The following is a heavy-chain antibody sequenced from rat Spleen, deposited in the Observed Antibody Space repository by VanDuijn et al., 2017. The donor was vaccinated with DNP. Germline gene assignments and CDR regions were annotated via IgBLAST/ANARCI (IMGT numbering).Heavy chain of an antibody. CDR3: ATHPTYYSGLNYFDY. D-gene: IGHD1-1*01. CDR2: INTGGSNT. CDR1: GFTFSKYG. V-gene: IGHV5S13*01. Sequence: EVLLVESDGGLVQPGRSLKLSCAVSGFTFSKYGMAWVRQAPTKGLEWVASINTGGSNTFYRDSVKGRFTISRDNAKSTLYLQMDSLRSEDTATYYCATHPTYYSGLNYFDYWGQGLMVTVSS. J-gene: IGHJ2*01.